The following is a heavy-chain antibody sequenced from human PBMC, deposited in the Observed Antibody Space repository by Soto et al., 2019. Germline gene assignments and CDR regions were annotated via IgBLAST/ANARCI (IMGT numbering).Heavy chain of an antibody. CDR1: GGPFSSHT. CDR2: IIPALGTT. Sequence: QDQLVQSGVEVKKPGSSVKVSCKAFGGPFSSHTFSWVRQAPGQGLEWMGRIIPALGTTTYAQKFQGRVTITADESVTTVYMELNSLRTEDTAVYYCARPDFGDYWYFDLWGRGTLVTVSS. V-gene: IGHV1-69*08. J-gene: IGHJ2*01. CDR3: ARPDFGDYWYFDL. D-gene: IGHD4-17*01.